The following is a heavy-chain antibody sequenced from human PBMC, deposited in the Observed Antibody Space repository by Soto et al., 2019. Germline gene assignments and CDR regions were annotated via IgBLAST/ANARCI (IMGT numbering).Heavy chain of an antibody. CDR2: INHSGST. CDR3: ARYIRTTYYDFWSGYLNWFDP. D-gene: IGHD3-3*01. CDR1: GGSFSGYY. Sequence: SETLSLTCAVYGGSFSGYYWSWIRQPPGKGLEWIGEINHSGSTNYNPSLKSRVTISVDTSKNQFSLKLSSVTAADTAVYYCARYIRTTYYDFWSGYLNWFDPWGQGTLVTVSS. J-gene: IGHJ5*02. V-gene: IGHV4-34*01.